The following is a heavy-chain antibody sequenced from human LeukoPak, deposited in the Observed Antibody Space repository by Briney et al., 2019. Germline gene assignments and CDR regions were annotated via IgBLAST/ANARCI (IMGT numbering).Heavy chain of an antibody. J-gene: IGHJ4*02. Sequence: HSGGSLRLSCAASGFTVSSNYMSWVRQAPGKGLEWVSVIYSGGSTYYADSVKGRFTISRDNSKNTLYLQMNSLRAEDTAVYYCARGRYSYGSDYWGQGTLVTVSS. CDR3: ARGRYSYGSDY. CDR2: IYSGGST. D-gene: IGHD5-18*01. V-gene: IGHV3-66*01. CDR1: GFTVSSNY.